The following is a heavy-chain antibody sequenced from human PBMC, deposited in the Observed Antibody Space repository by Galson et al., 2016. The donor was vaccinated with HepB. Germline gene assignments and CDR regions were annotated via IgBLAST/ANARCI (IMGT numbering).Heavy chain of an antibody. Sequence: SLRLSRAASGFTFTSYSMNWVRQAPGKGLEWVSSISSSSDYIYYSDSVRGRVTISRDNARNSLYLRMDSLRAEDTAVYFCSRGGGMYYSMDVWGQGTAVTV. J-gene: IGHJ6*02. CDR3: SRGGGMYYSMDV. CDR2: ISSSSDYI. D-gene: IGHD3-16*01. V-gene: IGHV3-21*01. CDR1: GFTFTSYS.